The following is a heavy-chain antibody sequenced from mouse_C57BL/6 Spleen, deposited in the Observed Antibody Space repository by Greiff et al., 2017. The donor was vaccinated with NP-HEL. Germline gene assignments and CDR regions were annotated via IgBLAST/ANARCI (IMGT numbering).Heavy chain of an antibody. D-gene: IGHD4-1*01. Sequence: DVMLVESGGGLVQPGGSLKLSCAASGFTFSDYYMYWVRQTPEKRLEWVAYISNGGGSTYYPDTVKGRFTISRDNAKNTLYLQMSRLKSEDTAMYYCARNWDGAMDYWGQGTSVTVSS. CDR3: ARNWDGAMDY. J-gene: IGHJ4*01. CDR1: GFTFSDYY. V-gene: IGHV5-12*01. CDR2: ISNGGGST.